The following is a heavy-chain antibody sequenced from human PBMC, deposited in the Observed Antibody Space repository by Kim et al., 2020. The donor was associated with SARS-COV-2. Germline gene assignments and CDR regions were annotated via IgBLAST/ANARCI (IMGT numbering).Heavy chain of an antibody. CDR3: ASEQQVGPFDY. J-gene: IGHJ4*02. D-gene: IGHD6-13*01. V-gene: IGHV3-53*01. Sequence: GGSLRLSCAASGFTVSSKYMNWVRQAPGKGLEWVSVISSGGSTYYADSVKGRFTISRDNSKNTLYLQMNSLRAEDTAVYYCASEQQVGPFDYWGQGTRVTVPS. CDR1: GFTVSSKY. CDR2: ISSGGST.